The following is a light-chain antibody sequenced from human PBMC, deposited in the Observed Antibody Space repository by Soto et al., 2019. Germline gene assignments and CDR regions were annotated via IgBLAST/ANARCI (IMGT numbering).Light chain of an antibody. J-gene: IGKJ1*01. V-gene: IGKV1-5*03. CDR1: ESISSW. Sequence: DIQMTQSPSTLSAYVGDRVTITCRASESISSWLSWYQQKPGKAPKLLIYKASSLEIGVPSRFCGSGSGTEFTLTVGSLQPEDFATYYCQQYNSLWTFGQGTKVEIK. CDR2: KAS. CDR3: QQYNSLWT.